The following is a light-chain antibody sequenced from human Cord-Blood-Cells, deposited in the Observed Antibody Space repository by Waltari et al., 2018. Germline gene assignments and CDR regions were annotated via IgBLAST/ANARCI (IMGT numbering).Light chain of an antibody. J-gene: IGKJ1*01. V-gene: IGKV1-5*01. CDR1: HSISSW. CDR2: DAS. Sequence: DIQMTQSPSTLSAPVGARVTLTCRASHSISSWLAWYQQKPGKAPKLLVYDASSLESGVPSRCSGSGSGTEFTLTISSLQPDDFATYYCQQYNSYSTFGQGTKVEIK. CDR3: QQYNSYST.